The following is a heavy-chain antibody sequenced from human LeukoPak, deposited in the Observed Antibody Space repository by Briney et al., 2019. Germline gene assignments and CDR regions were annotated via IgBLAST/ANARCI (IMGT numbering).Heavy chain of an antibody. CDR3: ARDIEAAGLFLDY. CDR1: GFTFSSYW. V-gene: IGHV3-7*01. Sequence: GGSLRLSCAASGFTFSSYWMSWVRQAPGKGLEWVANMKYDGSEKYYVDSVKGRFTISRDNAKNSLYLQMNSVRAEDTAVYYGARDIEAAGLFLDYWGQGTLVTVSS. CDR2: MKYDGSEK. D-gene: IGHD6-13*01. J-gene: IGHJ4*02.